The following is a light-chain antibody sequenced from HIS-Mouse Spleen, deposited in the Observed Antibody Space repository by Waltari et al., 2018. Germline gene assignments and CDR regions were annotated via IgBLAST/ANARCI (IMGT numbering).Light chain of an antibody. CDR1: ALPKQY. Sequence: SYELTQPPSVSVSPGQTARITRPGDALPKQYAYWYQQKPGPAPVLGIYKDSERPSGIPERFSGSSSGTTVTLTISGVQAEDEADYYCQSADSSGTYVVFGGGTKLTVL. CDR2: KDS. J-gene: IGLJ2*01. CDR3: QSADSSGTYVV. V-gene: IGLV3-25*03.